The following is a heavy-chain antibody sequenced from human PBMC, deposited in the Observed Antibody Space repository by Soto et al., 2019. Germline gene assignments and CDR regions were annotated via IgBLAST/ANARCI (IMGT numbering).Heavy chain of an antibody. Sequence: PGESLKISCKGFGDSFASYWIGWVRQMPGKGLECMGIIYPGDSDTRYSPSFQGQVTISADKSTSSAYLQWSSLKASDTAMYYCARRDDVKYYYYGMDVWGQGTTVT. CDR3: ARRDDVKYYYYGMDV. V-gene: IGHV5-51*01. CDR2: IYPGDSDT. J-gene: IGHJ6*02. CDR1: GDSFASYW.